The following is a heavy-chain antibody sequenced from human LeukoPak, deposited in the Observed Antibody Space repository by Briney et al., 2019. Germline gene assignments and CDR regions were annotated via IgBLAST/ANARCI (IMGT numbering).Heavy chain of an antibody. CDR1: GGSVSSGY. J-gene: IGHJ5*02. CDR2: IYNSGRS. D-gene: IGHD2-8*02. CDR3: AGGSGASWFDP. Sequence: SETLSLTCSVSGGSVSSGYWSWIRQPPGKALEWIAYIYNSGRSNYNPSLKSRVTISLDTSKNQFSLKLSSVTAADTAVYYCAGGSGASWFDPWGQGTLVTVSS. V-gene: IGHV4-59*02.